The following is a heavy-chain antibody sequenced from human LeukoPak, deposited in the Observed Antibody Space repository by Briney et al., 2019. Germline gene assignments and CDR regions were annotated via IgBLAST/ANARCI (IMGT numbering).Heavy chain of an antibody. CDR1: GFIFNNYW. V-gene: IGHV3-7*01. Sequence: GGSLRLSCAASGFIFNNYWMSWVRQAPGKGLEWVANTKHDGSQRNYVDSVKGRFTISRDNAKNLVYLQMNSLSVEDTALYYCTREKSAADYWGQGTLVTVSS. J-gene: IGHJ4*02. D-gene: IGHD6-13*01. CDR2: TKHDGSQR. CDR3: TREKSAADY.